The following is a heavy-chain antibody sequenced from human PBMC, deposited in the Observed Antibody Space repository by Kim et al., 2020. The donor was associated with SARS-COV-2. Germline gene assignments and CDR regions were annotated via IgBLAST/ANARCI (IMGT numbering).Heavy chain of an antibody. V-gene: IGHV3-48*02. D-gene: IGHD3-10*01. Sequence: GGSLRLSCAASGFTFSSYSMNWVRQAPGKGLEWVSYISSSSSTIYYADSVKGRFTISRDNAKNSLYLQMNSLRDEDTAVYYCARGGKYYGSGSYYDFDPWGQGTLVTVSS. CDR2: ISSSSSTI. CDR3: ARGGKYYGSGSYYDFDP. J-gene: IGHJ5*02. CDR1: GFTFSSYS.